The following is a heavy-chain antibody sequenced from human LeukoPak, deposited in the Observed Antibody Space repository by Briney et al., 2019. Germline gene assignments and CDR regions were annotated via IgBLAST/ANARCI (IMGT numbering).Heavy chain of an antibody. CDR1: GFTFSSYS. CDR2: ISSSSSYI. V-gene: IGHV3-21*01. Sequence: GGSLRLSCAASGFTFSSYSMNWVRQAPGKGLEWVSSISSSSSYIYYADSVKGRFTISRDNAKNSLYLQMNSLRAEDTAVYYCAREFVVVPALEYYYYYYGMDVWGQGTTVTVSS. CDR3: AREFVVVPALEYYYYYYGMDV. D-gene: IGHD2-2*01. J-gene: IGHJ6*02.